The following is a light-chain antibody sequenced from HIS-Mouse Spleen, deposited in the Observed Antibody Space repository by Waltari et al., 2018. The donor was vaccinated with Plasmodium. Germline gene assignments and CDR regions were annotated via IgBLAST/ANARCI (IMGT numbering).Light chain of an antibody. V-gene: IGLV3-19*01. J-gene: IGLJ3*02. CDR2: GKN. CDR3: NSRDSSGNHLV. Sequence: SSELTQDPAVSVALGQTGRLTCQGGSPRSTCASRYPQKPGQAPELVIYGKNNRPSGIPDRFSGSSSGNTASLTITGAQAEDEADYYCNSRDSSGNHLVFGGGTKLTVL. CDR1: SPRSTC.